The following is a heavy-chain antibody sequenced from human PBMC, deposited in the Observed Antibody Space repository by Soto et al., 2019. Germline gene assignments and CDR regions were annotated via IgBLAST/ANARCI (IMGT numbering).Heavy chain of an antibody. CDR1: GYTFNTYD. Sequence: QVQLVQSGGEVKKPGASVKVSCKASGYTFNTYDISWVRQAPGQGLEWMGWISAYNGNTNYAQKLQGRVTMTTDTSTTTTYKELRRLGSYDTAVYYCAGGYNYSYGDYWGQGTLVTVSS. V-gene: IGHV1-18*01. CDR3: AGGYNYSYGDY. CDR2: ISAYNGNT. D-gene: IGHD5-18*01. J-gene: IGHJ4*02.